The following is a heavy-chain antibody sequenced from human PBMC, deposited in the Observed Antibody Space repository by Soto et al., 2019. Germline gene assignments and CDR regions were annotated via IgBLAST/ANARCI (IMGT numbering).Heavy chain of an antibody. D-gene: IGHD1-1*01. CDR3: ARDRPLGILDY. Sequence: SETLSLTCTVSGGSISGYYWSWVRQPPGKGLEWIGYVYSSGSTNYNPSLKSRATISVDTSKNQFSLKVSSVTAADTAVYYCARDRPLGILDYWAQGALVTVSS. CDR1: GGSISGYY. CDR2: VYSSGST. V-gene: IGHV4-59*01. J-gene: IGHJ4*02.